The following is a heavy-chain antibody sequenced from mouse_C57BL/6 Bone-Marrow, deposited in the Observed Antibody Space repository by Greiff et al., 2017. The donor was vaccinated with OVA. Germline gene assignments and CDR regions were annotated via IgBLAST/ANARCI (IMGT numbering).Heavy chain of an antibody. J-gene: IGHJ3*01. CDR3: ARKGVYYPFAY. CDR2: IYPRSGNT. D-gene: IGHD1-1*01. Sequence: VQLQQSGSELARPGASVKLSCKASGYTFTSYGISWVKQRTGQGLEWIGEIYPRSGNTYYNEKFKGKATLTADKSSSTAYMELRSLTSEDSAVYFCARKGVYYPFAYWGQGTLVTVSA. CDR1: GYTFTSYG. V-gene: IGHV1-81*01.